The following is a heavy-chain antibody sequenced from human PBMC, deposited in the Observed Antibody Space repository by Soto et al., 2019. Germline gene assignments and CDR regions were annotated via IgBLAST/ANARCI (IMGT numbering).Heavy chain of an antibody. D-gene: IGHD1-1*01. V-gene: IGHV4-4*07. CDR1: GASISGFY. CDR2: IYATGTT. CDR3: VRDGTKTLRDWFDP. J-gene: IGHJ5*02. Sequence: SETLSLTCTVSGASISGFYWSWIRKSAGKGLEWIGCIYATGTTDYNPSLKSRVMMSVDTSKKQFSLKLRSVTAADTAVYYCVRDGTKTLRDWFDPWGQGISVTVSS.